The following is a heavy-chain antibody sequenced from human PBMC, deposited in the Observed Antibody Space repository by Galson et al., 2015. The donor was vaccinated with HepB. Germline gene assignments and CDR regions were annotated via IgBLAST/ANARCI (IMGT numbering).Heavy chain of an antibody. CDR3: ARRGRPELGSTYAALDY. J-gene: IGHJ4*02. V-gene: IGHV3-74*01. D-gene: IGHD4-11*01. CDR1: GFTFTTYW. CDR2: INGDGSTI. Sequence: SLRLSGAASGFTFTTYWMHWVRQAPGKGRVWVSRINGDGSTINYADSGKGRFTISRDNAETTRFWQMNSLTADDTAVYFCARRGRPELGSTYAALDYWGQGSLVTVSS.